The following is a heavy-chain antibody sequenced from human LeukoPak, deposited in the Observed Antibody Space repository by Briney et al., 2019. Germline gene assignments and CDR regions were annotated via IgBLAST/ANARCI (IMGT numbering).Heavy chain of an antibody. J-gene: IGHJ4*02. CDR1: DGSFSDYY. Sequence: PSETLSLTCAVYDGSFSDYYWTWIRQSPGNGLEWIGEISHAGSTSYNPSLKNRVTISLGTSRSQFSLRLTPLAGADSAIYYCARGRGKSSSSYHFYFDNWGQGTLVTVSS. D-gene: IGHD3-22*01. V-gene: IGHV4-34*01. CDR3: ARGRGKSSSSYHFYFDN. CDR2: ISHAGST.